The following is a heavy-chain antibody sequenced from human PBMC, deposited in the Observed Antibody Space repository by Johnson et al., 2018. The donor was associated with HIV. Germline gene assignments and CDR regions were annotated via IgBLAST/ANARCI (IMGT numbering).Heavy chain of an antibody. CDR3: ARELGYSSSNDAFDI. J-gene: IGHJ3*02. V-gene: IGHV3-30*03. Sequence: VLLVESGGGVVRPGGSLRLSCAASGLTFSSYGMHWVRQAPGKGLEWVALISYDGSDEYYADSVKGRFTISRDNSKNTLYLQMNSLRAEDTAVYYCARELGYSSSNDAFDIWGQGTMVTVSS. CDR2: ISYDGSDE. D-gene: IGHD6-13*01. CDR1: GLTFSSYG.